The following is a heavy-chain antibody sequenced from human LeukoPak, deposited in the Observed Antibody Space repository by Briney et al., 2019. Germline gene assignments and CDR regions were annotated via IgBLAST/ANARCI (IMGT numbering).Heavy chain of an antibody. D-gene: IGHD2-15*01. CDR2: MSWDGGST. J-gene: IGHJ4*02. CDR3: AKDIGVGYCNGCLFDY. V-gene: IGHV3-43*01. Sequence: GGSLRLSCAASGFTVSSNYMSWVRQARGKGLEWVCLMSWDGGSTYYADSVKGRFTISRDNSKNSLYLQMNSLRTEDTALYYCAKDIGVGYCNGCLFDYWGQGTLVTVSS. CDR1: GFTVSSNY.